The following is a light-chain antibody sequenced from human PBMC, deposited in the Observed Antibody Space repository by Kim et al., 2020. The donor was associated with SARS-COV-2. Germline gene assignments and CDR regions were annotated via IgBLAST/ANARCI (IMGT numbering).Light chain of an antibody. CDR3: QQYYSWPYT. V-gene: IGKV3-15*01. CDR2: GAS. J-gene: IGKJ2*01. CDR1: QSISSN. Sequence: ETLMTQSPAALSVSAGERATLSCRASQSISSNLAWYQQKRGQSPRLLIYGASTRATGIPARFSGSGSGTEFTLTISSLQSEDFAVYYCQQYYSWPYTFGQGTKLEI.